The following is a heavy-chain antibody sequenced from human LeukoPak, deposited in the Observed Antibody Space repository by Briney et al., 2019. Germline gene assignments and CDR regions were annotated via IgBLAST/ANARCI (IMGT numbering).Heavy chain of an antibody. CDR1: GYTFTGYY. CDR2: INPNSGGT. V-gene: IGHV1-2*02. D-gene: IGHD3-10*01. Sequence: ASVKVSCKASGYTFTGYYMHWVRQAPGQGLERMGWINPNSGGTNYAQKFQGRVTMTRDTSISTAYMELSRLRSDDTAVYYCARDLWFGESRDYWGQGTLVTVSS. J-gene: IGHJ4*02. CDR3: ARDLWFGESRDY.